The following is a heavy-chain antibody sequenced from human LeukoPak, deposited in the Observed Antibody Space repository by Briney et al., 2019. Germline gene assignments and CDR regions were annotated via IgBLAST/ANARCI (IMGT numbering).Heavy chain of an antibody. Sequence: SETLSLTCTVSGGSYYWSWIRQPPGKGLEWIGFVYYSGNTNYNPSLKSRVTISLDTSKNQFSLKLRSVTTADTAVYYCARGRYQLDYWGQRTLVTVSS. CDR1: GGSYY. D-gene: IGHD2-2*01. V-gene: IGHV4-59*01. CDR3: ARGRYQLDY. J-gene: IGHJ4*02. CDR2: VYYSGNT.